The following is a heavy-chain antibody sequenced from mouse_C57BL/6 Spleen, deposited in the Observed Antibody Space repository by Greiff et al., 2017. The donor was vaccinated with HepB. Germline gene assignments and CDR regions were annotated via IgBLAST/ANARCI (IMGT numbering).Heavy chain of an antibody. J-gene: IGHJ2*01. Sequence: EVQLVESGGDLVKPGGSLKLSCAASGFTFSSYGMSWVRQTPDKRLEWVATISSGGSYTYYPDSVKGRFTISRDNAKNTLYLQMSSLKSEDTAMYYCARHIYDYDVPYFDYWGQGTTLTVSS. D-gene: IGHD2-4*01. CDR2: ISSGGSYT. CDR3: ARHIYDYDVPYFDY. V-gene: IGHV5-6*01. CDR1: GFTFSSYG.